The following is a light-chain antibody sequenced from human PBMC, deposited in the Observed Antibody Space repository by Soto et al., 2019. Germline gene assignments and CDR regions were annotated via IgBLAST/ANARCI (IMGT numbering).Light chain of an antibody. CDR2: EVS. V-gene: IGKV3-11*01. Sequence: EIVLTQSPATLSLSPGERATLSCRASQTVSSSLAWYQQKPGKAPRLLIYEVSNRATGIPARFSGSGSGADFPLIISSLEPEDFAVYYCQQYGSSRTFGQGTKVEIK. CDR1: QTVSSS. CDR3: QQYGSSRT. J-gene: IGKJ1*01.